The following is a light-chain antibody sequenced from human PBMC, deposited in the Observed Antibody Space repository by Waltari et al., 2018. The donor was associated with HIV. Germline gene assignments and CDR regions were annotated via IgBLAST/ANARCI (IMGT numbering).Light chain of an antibody. CDR3: QQYYNTPSST. CDR1: QSGLSSSNNKYY. CDR2: CAS. J-gene: IGKJ5*01. V-gene: IGKV4-1*01. Sequence: IVMTQSPESLAVSLGQRANINCKSSQSGLSSSNNKYYLAWYQQRPGQPHKLLISCASGRESGCSDPISGSGSGTDFTLTINSLQAEDVAVYYCQQYYNTPSSTFGQGTRLEIK.